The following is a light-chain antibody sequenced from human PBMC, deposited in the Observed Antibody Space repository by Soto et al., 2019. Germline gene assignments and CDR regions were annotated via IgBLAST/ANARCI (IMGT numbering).Light chain of an antibody. CDR3: QQYNNWPPLT. J-gene: IGKJ4*01. CDR1: QSIDIK. Sequence: EIVMTQSPATLSVSPGERATVSCRASQSIDIKLAWYQQKPGQAPRLLIYRGSTRAAGIPARFSGSGSGTEFTLTINSLQSEDFAVYYCQQYNNWPPLTFGGGTKVEMK. CDR2: RGS. V-gene: IGKV3-15*01.